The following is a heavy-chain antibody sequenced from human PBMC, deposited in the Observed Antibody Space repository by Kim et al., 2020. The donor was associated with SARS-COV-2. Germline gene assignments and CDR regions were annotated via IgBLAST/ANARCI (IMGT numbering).Heavy chain of an antibody. CDR2: MHYSGRA. Sequence: SETLSLTCTVSGGSLSPYYWSWIRQPPGKGLEWIGYMHYSGRANYSPSLKSRVAISVDTSKNHFSLNLTSVTAADTAKYCCARFQHGSGSYLDPFDIWGQGPLVTVSS. D-gene: IGHD3-10*01. V-gene: IGHV4-59*01. CDR1: GGSLSPYY. CDR3: ARFQHGSGSYLDPFDI. J-gene: IGHJ3*02.